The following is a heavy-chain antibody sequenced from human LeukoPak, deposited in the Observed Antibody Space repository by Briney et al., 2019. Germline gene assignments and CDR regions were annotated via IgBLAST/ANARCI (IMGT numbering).Heavy chain of an antibody. J-gene: IGHJ6*03. Sequence: VASVKVSCKASGYTFTGYYMHWVRQAPGQGLEWMGWINPNSGGTNYAQKFQGRVTMTRDTSISTAYMELSRLRSDDTAVYCCARVTAMAYYYYYMDVWGKGTTVTVSS. V-gene: IGHV1-2*02. CDR2: INPNSGGT. D-gene: IGHD5-18*01. CDR1: GYTFTGYY. CDR3: ARVTAMAYYYYYMDV.